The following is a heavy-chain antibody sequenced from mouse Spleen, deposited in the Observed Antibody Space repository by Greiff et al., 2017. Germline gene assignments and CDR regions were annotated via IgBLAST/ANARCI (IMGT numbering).Heavy chain of an antibody. CDR1: GYTFTSYW. D-gene: IGHD1-1*01. J-gene: IGHJ4*01. CDR2: IDPNSGGT. Sequence: QVQLKQPGAELVKPGASVKLSCKASGYTFTSYWMHWVKQRPGRGLEWIGRIDPNSGGTKYNEKFKSKATLTVDKPSSTAYMQLSSLTSEDSAVYYCARSHYGSSYYAMDYWGQGTSVTVSS. CDR3: ARSHYGSSYYAMDY. V-gene: IGHV1-72*01.